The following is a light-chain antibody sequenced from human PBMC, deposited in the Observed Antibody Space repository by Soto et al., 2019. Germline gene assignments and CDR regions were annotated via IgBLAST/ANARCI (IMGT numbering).Light chain of an antibody. CDR3: YSAADNNLGV. CDR2: KDS. CDR1: VLAKKY. Sequence: SYELTQPSSVSVSPGQTARITCSGDVLAKKYAGWFQQKPGQAPLLVIYKDSERPSGIPERFSGSSSGTTVTLTISGAQVEDEADYYCYSAADNNLGVFGGGTKLTVL. V-gene: IGLV3-27*01. J-gene: IGLJ2*01.